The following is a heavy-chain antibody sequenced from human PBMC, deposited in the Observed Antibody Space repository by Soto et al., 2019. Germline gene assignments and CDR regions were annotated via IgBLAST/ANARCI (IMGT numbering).Heavy chain of an antibody. CDR2: IKSKTDGGTT. CDR1: GFTFSNAW. D-gene: IGHD3-3*01. CDR3: TTAPLAPYTIFGVVIIPVDWFDP. V-gene: IGHV3-15*07. Sequence: PGGSLRLSCAASGFTFSNAWMNWVRQAPGKGLEWVGRIKSKTDGGTTDYAAPVKDRFTISRDDSKNTLYLQMNSLKTEDTAVYYCTTAPLAPYTIFGVVIIPVDWFDPWGQGTLVTVSS. J-gene: IGHJ5*02.